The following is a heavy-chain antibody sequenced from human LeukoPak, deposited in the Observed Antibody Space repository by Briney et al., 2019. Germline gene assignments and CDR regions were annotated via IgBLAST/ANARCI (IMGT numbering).Heavy chain of an antibody. CDR1: GGSINSGSYY. Sequence: SQTLSLTCTVSGGSINSGSYYWSWIRQSAGKGLEWIGRIYTSGSTNYNPSLKSRVTISVDTSRNQFSLKLSSVTAADTAVYYCAREGWYCSSTSCYIFDYWGQGTLVTVSS. D-gene: IGHD2-2*02. CDR3: AREGWYCSSTSCYIFDY. CDR2: IYTSGST. V-gene: IGHV4-61*02. J-gene: IGHJ4*02.